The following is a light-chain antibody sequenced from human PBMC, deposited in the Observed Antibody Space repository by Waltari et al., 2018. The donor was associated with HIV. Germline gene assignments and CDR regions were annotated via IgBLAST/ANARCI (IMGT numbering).Light chain of an antibody. CDR2: NNN. CDR1: SSNIGSYN. V-gene: IGLV1-44*01. J-gene: IGLJ1*01. Sequence: QSVLTQPPSASGTAGQRISISCSGCSSNIGSYNVNWYQQLPGAAPKLLIYNNNQRPSGVPDRFSGSKSGTSASLAISGLQSEDEADYYCAAWDDSLNGYVFGTGTKVTVL. CDR3: AAWDDSLNGYV.